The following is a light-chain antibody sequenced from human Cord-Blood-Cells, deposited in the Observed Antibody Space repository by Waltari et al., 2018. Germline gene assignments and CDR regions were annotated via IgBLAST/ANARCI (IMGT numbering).Light chain of an antibody. Sequence: EIVLTQSPATLSLSPGERATLSCRASKSVSSYLAWYQQKPVQAPRLLIYDASNRATRIPARFSGSGSGTDFTLTISSLEPEDFAVYYCQQRSNWPPLTFGGGTKVEIK. CDR1: KSVSSY. CDR3: QQRSNWPPLT. V-gene: IGKV3-11*01. CDR2: DAS. J-gene: IGKJ4*01.